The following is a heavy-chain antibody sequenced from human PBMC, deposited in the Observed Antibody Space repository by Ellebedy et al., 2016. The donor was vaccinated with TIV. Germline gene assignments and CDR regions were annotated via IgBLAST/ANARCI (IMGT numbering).Heavy chain of an antibody. CDR2: SRNKADGYTT. Sequence: GGSLRLXXAGSGFTFSEHYVDWVRQAPGKGLEWVGRSRNKADGYTTEYAASVKGRFTISRDDSQNSLFLQMNGLKAEDTAVYYCTRYSVASFDYWGQGTLVTVSA. D-gene: IGHD6-19*01. J-gene: IGHJ4*02. V-gene: IGHV3-72*01. CDR3: TRYSVASFDY. CDR1: GFTFSEHY.